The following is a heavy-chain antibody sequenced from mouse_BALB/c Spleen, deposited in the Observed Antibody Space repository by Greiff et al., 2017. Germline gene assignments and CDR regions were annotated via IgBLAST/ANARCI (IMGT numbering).Heavy chain of an antibody. D-gene: IGHD6-1*01. CDR1: GYTFTDYN. Sequence: EVKLVESGPELVKPGASVKIPCKASGYTFTDYNMDWVKQSHGKSLEWIGDINPNNGGTIYNQKFKGKATLTVDKSSSTAYMELRSLTSEDTAVYYCARSSAPFAYWGQGTLVTVSA. CDR3: ARSSAPFAY. J-gene: IGHJ3*01. V-gene: IGHV1-18*01. CDR2: INPNNGGT.